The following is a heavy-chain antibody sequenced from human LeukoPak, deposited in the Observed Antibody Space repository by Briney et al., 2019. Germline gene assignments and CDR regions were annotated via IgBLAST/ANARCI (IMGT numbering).Heavy chain of an antibody. V-gene: IGHV4-4*02. CDR3: ATSFSANGANWFDP. J-gene: IGHJ5*02. CDR1: GGSISSSNW. D-gene: IGHD2-8*01. Sequence: PSETLSLTCAVSGGSISSSNWWSWVRQPPGKGLEWIGEIYHSGSTNYNPSLKSRVTISVDTSKNQFSLKLSSVTAADTAVYYCATSFSANGANWFDPWGQGTLVTVSS. CDR2: IYHSGST.